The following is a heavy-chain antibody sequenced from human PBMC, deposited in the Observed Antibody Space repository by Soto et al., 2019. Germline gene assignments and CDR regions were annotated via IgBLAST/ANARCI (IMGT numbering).Heavy chain of an antibody. CDR1: GGSISSSSYY. J-gene: IGHJ5*02. CDR2: IYYSGST. V-gene: IGHV4-39*01. Sequence: QLQLQESGPGLVKPSETLSLTCTVSGGSISSSSYYWGWIRQPPGKGLEWIGSIYYSGSTYYNPSLKSRVTISVDTSKNQFSLKLSSVTAADTAVYYCARPNTNNWNDGNWFDPWGQGTLVTVSS. CDR3: ARPNTNNWNDGNWFDP. D-gene: IGHD1-20*01.